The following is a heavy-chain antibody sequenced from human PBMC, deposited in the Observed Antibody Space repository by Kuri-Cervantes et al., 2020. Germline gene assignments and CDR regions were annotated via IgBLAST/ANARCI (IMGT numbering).Heavy chain of an antibody. V-gene: IGHV1-8*01. J-gene: IGHJ4*02. CDR1: GYTFTSYD. CDR2: INPNSGGT. D-gene: IGHD3-10*01. CDR3: ARDTVQGRSDY. Sequence: ASVKVSCKASGYTFTSYDINWVRQATGQGLEWMGWINPNSGGTNYAQKFQGRVTITADKSTSTAYMELSSLRSEDTAVYYCARDTVQGRSDYWGQGTLVTVSS.